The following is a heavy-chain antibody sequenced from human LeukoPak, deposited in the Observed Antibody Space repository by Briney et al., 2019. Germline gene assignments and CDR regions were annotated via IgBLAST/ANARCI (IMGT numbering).Heavy chain of an antibody. D-gene: IGHD6-25*01. J-gene: IGHJ4*02. Sequence: GGSLRLSCAASGFTFDDYAMQWVRQAPGKGLEWVSGISWNSGFIGYAVSVKGRFTISRDNAKNTLYLQMNSLRTADTAVYYCVNGFYYLKCWGQGTLVTVSS. CDR2: ISWNSGFI. CDR1: GFTFDDYA. V-gene: IGHV3-9*01. CDR3: VNGFYYLKC.